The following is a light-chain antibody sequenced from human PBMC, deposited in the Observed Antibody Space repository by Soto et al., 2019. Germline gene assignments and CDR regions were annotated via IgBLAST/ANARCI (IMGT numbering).Light chain of an antibody. CDR1: LSVASNY. Sequence: EIVLTQSPGTLPLSPGERATLSCRASLSVASNYLAWYQQKPGQAPRLLIYAASGRATGIPDRFSGSGSGTDFTLTITRLEPEDFAVYCCQQYGSAPWTFGQGTKVEIK. CDR2: AAS. V-gene: IGKV3-20*01. J-gene: IGKJ1*01. CDR3: QQYGSAPWT.